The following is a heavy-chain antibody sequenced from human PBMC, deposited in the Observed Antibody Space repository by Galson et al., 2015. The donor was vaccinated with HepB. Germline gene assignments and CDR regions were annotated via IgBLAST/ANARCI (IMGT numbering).Heavy chain of an antibody. D-gene: IGHD6-13*01. CDR1: GFSFSGYG. V-gene: IGHV3-30*18. CDR3: AKSRSSSWHGPIDY. Sequence: SLRLSCATSGFSFSGYGMHWVRQAPGKGLEWVAIISYDGGNKYYADFVRGRFTISRDNSKNTLYLRMNSLRAEDTAVYYCAKSRSSSWHGPIDYWGQGTLVTVSS. J-gene: IGHJ4*02. CDR2: ISYDGGNK.